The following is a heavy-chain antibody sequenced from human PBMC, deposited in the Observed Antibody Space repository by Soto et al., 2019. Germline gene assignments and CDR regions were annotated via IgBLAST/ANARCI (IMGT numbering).Heavy chain of an antibody. D-gene: IGHD2-8*01. CDR1: GDSVSSNSVV. CDR2: TYYRSKWHN. J-gene: IGHJ5*02. Sequence: PSQTLSLTCAISGDSVSSNSVVWNWIRQSPSGGLEWLGRTYYRSKWHNEYAVSVESRITINPDTSKNQFSLQLSSVTPEDTAVYYCARLIGNSWLDDWGQGTLVTVAS. V-gene: IGHV6-1*01. CDR3: ARLIGNSWLDD.